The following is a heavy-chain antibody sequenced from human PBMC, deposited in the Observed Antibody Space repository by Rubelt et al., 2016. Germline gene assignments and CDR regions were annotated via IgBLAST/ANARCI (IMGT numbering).Heavy chain of an antibody. D-gene: IGHD4-11*01. CDR2: IKEDGSEK. CDR1: GFTFNDYW. J-gene: IGHJ4*02. CDR3: ARGYLSNSFDY. Sequence: QLVESGGGLVQPGGSLRLSCAASGFTFNDYWMTWVRQAPEKGLEWVANIKEDGSEKYYVDSVKGRFTISRDNAKNSLYLQMDSLRAEDTAVYYCARGYLSNSFDYWGQGTLVTVSS. V-gene: IGHV3-7*04.